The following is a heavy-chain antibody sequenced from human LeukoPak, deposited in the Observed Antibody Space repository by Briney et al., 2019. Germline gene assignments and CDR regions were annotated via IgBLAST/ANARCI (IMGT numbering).Heavy chain of an antibody. Sequence: PGGSLRLSCTTSGFTLWRHGMHWVRQAPGKGLEGVAVTWYGGSDYADSVRGRFSVSRDIFGNTVYLQMDNLRVEDTALYYCAREQSTSGHAGAFDIWGQGTVVTVSS. V-gene: IGHV3-33*01. D-gene: IGHD5-12*01. CDR2: TWYGGS. J-gene: IGHJ3*02. CDR3: AREQSTSGHAGAFDI. CDR1: GFTLWRHG.